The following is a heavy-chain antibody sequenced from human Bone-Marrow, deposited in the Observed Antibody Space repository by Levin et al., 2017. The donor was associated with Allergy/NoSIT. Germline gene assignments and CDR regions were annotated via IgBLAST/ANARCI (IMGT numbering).Heavy chain of an antibody. J-gene: IGHJ4*02. CDR3: AKVIRPSGTFYFFDY. CDR1: GYTFSSYP. D-gene: IGHD1-26*01. Sequence: GASVKVSCKASGYTFSSYPMHWVRQAPGQSLEWMGWINAGNGNTKYSEKFQGRVTITRDTSASTAYLELSSLISEDTAVYYCAKVIRPSGTFYFFDYWGQGTLVTVSS. CDR2: INAGNGNT. V-gene: IGHV1-3*01.